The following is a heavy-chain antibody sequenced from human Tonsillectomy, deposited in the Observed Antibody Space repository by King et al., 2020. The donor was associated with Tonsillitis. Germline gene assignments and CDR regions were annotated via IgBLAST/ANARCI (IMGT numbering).Heavy chain of an antibody. J-gene: IGHJ4*02. CDR1: GFTFDEYA. CDR2: ISWNSGSI. V-gene: IGHV3-9*01. Sequence: VQLVESGGGLVQPGRSLRLSCAAYGFTFDEYAMHWVRQAPGKGLEWVSGISWNSGSIGYADSVKGRFTISRDNAKNSLYLQMNSLRPEDSALYYCAKDKFYSGSVFDCWGQGTLVTVSS. CDR3: AKDKFYSGSVFDC. D-gene: IGHD3-10*01.